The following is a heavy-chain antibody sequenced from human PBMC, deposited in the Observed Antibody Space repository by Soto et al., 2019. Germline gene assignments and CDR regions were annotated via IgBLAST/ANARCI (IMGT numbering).Heavy chain of an antibody. J-gene: IGHJ4*02. CDR3: ARESQPGTLDY. V-gene: IGHV3-30-3*01. CDR1: GFTFSSYA. Sequence: GGSLRLSCAASGFTFSSYAMHWVRQAPGKGLEWVAVISYDGSNKYYADSVKGRFTISRDNSKNTLYLQMNSLRAEDTAVYYCARESQPGTLDYWGQGTLVTVSS. D-gene: IGHD6-13*01. CDR2: ISYDGSNK.